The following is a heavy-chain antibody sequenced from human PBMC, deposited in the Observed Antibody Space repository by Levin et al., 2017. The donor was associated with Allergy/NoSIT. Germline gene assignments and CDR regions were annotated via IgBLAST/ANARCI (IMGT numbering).Heavy chain of an antibody. CDR1: GYTFTTYW. CDR2: IYLDDSDT. J-gene: IGHJ4*02. CDR3: AKSGGPMGYFGF. V-gene: IGHV5-51*01. Sequence: GGSLRLSCKVSGYTFTTYWIGWVRQMPGKGLEWMGIIYLDDSDTTYSPSFQGQATISADKSISTAYLQWSSLKASDTAIYYCAKSGGPMGYFGFWGQGTPVTVSS. D-gene: IGHD2-15*01.